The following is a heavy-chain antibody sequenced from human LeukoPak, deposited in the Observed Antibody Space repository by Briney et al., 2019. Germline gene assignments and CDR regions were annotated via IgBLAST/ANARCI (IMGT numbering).Heavy chain of an antibody. V-gene: IGHV3-48*04. CDR1: GFTFSSYS. Sequence: QPGGSLRLSCAASGFTFSSYSMNWVRQAPGKGLEWVSYISSSSSTIYYADSVKGRFTISRDNAKNSLYLQMNSLRAEDTAVYYCARGKVAVAGTRNRINYYYYGMDVWGQGTTVTVSS. D-gene: IGHD6-19*01. CDR2: ISSSSSTI. J-gene: IGHJ6*02. CDR3: ARGKVAVAGTRNRINYYYYGMDV.